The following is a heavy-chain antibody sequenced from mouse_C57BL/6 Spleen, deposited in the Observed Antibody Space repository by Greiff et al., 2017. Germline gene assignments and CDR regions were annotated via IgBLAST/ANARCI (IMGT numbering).Heavy chain of an antibody. V-gene: IGHV1-80*01. J-gene: IGHJ2*01. CDR1: GYAFSSYW. CDR3: ARGDYSNYVFDY. CDR2: IYPGDGDT. D-gene: IGHD2-5*01. Sequence: QVQLKESGAELVKPGASVKISCKASGYAFSSYWMNWVKQRPGKGLAWIGQIYPGDGDTNYNGKFKGKATLTADKSSSTAYMQLSSLTSEDSSVYFCARGDYSNYVFDYWGQGTTLTVAS.